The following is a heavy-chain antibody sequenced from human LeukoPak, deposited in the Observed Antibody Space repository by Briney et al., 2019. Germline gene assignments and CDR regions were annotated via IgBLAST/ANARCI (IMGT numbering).Heavy chain of an antibody. D-gene: IGHD3-10*01. Sequence: GGSLRLSCAASGFTFSSYAMSWVRQAPGKGLEWVSAISGSGGSIYYADSVKGRFTISRDNSKNTLYLQMNSLRAEDTAVYYCAKGHILLWFGELLYWGQGTLVTVSS. CDR3: AKGHILLWFGELLY. J-gene: IGHJ4*02. V-gene: IGHV3-23*01. CDR1: GFTFSSYA. CDR2: ISGSGGSI.